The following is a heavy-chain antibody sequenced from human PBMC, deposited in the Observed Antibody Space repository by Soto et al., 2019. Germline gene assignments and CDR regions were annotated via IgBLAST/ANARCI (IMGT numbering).Heavy chain of an antibody. V-gene: IGHV4-59*08. J-gene: IGHJ3*02. Sequence: SETLSLTCTVSGDSSSGYYWSWIRQPPGKRLEWLGYIYYKGNTKYNPSLKSRVTISLDTSKNQFSLELTSVTAADTAVYYCARPKTDILTGLAFDIWGQGTMVTVSS. D-gene: IGHD3-9*01. CDR3: ARPKTDILTGLAFDI. CDR2: IYYKGNT. CDR1: GDSSSGYY.